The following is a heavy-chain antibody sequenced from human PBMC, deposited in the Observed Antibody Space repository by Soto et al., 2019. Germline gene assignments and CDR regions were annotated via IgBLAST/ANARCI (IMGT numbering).Heavy chain of an antibody. CDR3: VRWYLEWFQPKDFYFYYDGMDV. CDR1: GGSISSGDYD. J-gene: IGHJ6*02. CDR2: IFHSRRT. Sequence: SETLSLTCTVSGGSISSGDYDWSWIRQPPGKGLEWIGTIFHSRRTNYNPSLMSRATISVDTSKNLLSLKLRSVTAADTAVYFCVRWYLEWFQPKDFYFYYDGMDVWGQGTTVTVSS. D-gene: IGHD3-3*01. V-gene: IGHV4-30-4*01.